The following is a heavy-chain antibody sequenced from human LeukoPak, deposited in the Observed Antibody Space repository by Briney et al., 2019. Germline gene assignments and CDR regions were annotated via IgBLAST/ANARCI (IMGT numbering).Heavy chain of an antibody. CDR3: ARDRRNYYDSSGDAFDI. D-gene: IGHD3-22*01. CDR2: ISAYNGNT. Sequence: ASVKVSCKASGYTFTSYGISWVRQAPGQGLEWMGWISAYNGNTNYAQKLQGRVTMTTDTFTSTAYMELRSLRSDDTAVYYCARDRRNYYDSSGDAFDIWGQGTMVTVSS. CDR1: GYTFTSYG. J-gene: IGHJ3*02. V-gene: IGHV1-18*01.